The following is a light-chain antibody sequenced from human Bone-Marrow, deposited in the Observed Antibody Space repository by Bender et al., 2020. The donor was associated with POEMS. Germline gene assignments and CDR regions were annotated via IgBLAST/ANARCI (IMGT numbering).Light chain of an antibody. Sequence: SYELTQPPSVSVSPGQTARITCSGDALPRQYAYWYQQRPGQAPSLLIYKDTERPSEIPGRFSGSSSGTQVTLTISGVQAEDEADYYCQSADSTGASRVFGGGTKLTVL. CDR2: KDT. V-gene: IGLV3-25*03. J-gene: IGLJ2*01. CDR1: ALPRQY. CDR3: QSADSTGASRV.